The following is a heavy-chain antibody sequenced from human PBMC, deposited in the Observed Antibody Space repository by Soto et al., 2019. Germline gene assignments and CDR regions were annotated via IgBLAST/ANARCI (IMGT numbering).Heavy chain of an antibody. V-gene: IGHV4-34*01. CDR2: INHSGST. Sequence: SETLSLTCAVYGGSFSGYYWSWIRQPPGKGLEWIGEINHSGSTNYNPSPKSRVTISVDTSKNQFSLKLSSVTAADMAVYYCARGQSSLLLDCWGQGILVTVSS. CDR1: GGSFSGYY. J-gene: IGHJ4*02. D-gene: IGHD2-8*02. CDR3: ARGQSSLLLDC.